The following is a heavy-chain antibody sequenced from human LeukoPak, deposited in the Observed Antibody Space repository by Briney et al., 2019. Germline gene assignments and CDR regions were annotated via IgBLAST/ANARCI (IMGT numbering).Heavy chain of an antibody. CDR1: GGSINSSS. V-gene: IGHV4-59*08. J-gene: IGHJ4*02. CDR2: MYYTGTT. D-gene: IGHD5-18*01. CDR3: ARGYTYGDF. Sequence: PSETLSLARRVSGGSINSSSWSWIRQPPGKGLEWIAYMYYTGTTKYNPSLSSRVTISVDASKNQSSLKLTSVTAADTAVYYCARGYTYGDFWGPGTLVTVSS.